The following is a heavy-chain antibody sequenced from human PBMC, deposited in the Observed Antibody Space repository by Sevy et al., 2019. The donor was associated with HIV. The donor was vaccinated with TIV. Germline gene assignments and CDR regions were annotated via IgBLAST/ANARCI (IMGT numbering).Heavy chain of an antibody. Sequence: SETLSLTCTVSGGSISSYYWSWIRQPPGKGLEWIGYIYYSGSTNYNPSLKSRVTISVDTSKNQFSLKLSSVTAADTAVYYCARGNIVVVPAAIYYFDYWGQGTVVTVSS. J-gene: IGHJ4*02. CDR1: GGSISSYY. CDR2: IYYSGST. D-gene: IGHD2-2*01. CDR3: ARGNIVVVPAAIYYFDY. V-gene: IGHV4-59*01.